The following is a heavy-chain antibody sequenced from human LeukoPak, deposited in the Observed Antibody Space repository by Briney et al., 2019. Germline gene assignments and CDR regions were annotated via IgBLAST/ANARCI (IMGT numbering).Heavy chain of an antibody. V-gene: IGHV3-48*04. CDR1: GFTFSSYS. CDR3: ARDRPGGGGSKDY. J-gene: IGHJ4*02. Sequence: GGSLRLSCAASGFTFSSYSMNWVRRAPGKGLEWVSYFSSSSSTIYYADSVKGRFTISRDNAKNSLYLQMNSLRAEDTAVYYCARDRPGGGGSKDYWGQGTLVTVSS. CDR2: FSSSSSTI. D-gene: IGHD2-15*01.